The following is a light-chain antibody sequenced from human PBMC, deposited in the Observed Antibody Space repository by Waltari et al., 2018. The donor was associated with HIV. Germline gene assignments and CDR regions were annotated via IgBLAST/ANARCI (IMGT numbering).Light chain of an antibody. J-gene: IGKJ1*01. V-gene: IGKV3-15*01. CDR3: QQYNNWPPWT. CDR2: GAS. CDR1: QGVSSN. Sequence: DIVMTQSPVTLSLSPGQRATLSCRASQGVSSNVAWYQQRLGQTPRLLIFGASTRATGIPARFSGSGSGTEFTLTISSLQSEDFAVYYCQQYNNWPPWTFGQGTKVEIK.